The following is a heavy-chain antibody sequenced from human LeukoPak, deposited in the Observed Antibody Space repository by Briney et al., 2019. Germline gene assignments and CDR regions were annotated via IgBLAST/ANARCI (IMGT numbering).Heavy chain of an antibody. Sequence: ASVKVSCKASGYTFTSHFLHWVRQAPGQGLEWMGIINPRGGSTSYAQKFQGRVTMTRDTSTSTVYMELSSLTSEDTAVYYCARGLWFGRNWFDPWGQGTLVTVSS. V-gene: IGHV1-46*01. J-gene: IGHJ5*02. CDR2: INPRGGST. D-gene: IGHD3-10*01. CDR3: ARGLWFGRNWFDP. CDR1: GYTFTSHF.